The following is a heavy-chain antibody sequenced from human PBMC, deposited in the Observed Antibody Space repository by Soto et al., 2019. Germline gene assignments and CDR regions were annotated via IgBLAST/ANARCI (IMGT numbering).Heavy chain of an antibody. CDR3: ARHHPTRIAAAGTYYYGMDV. CDR1: GGSISSSSYY. J-gene: IGHJ6*02. D-gene: IGHD6-13*01. Sequence: PSETLSLTCTVSGGSISSSSYYWGWIRQPPGKGLEWIGSIYYSGSTYYNPSLKSRGTISVDTSKNQFSLKLSSVTAADTAVYYCARHHPTRIAAAGTYYYGMDVWGQGTTVTVSS. V-gene: IGHV4-39*01. CDR2: IYYSGST.